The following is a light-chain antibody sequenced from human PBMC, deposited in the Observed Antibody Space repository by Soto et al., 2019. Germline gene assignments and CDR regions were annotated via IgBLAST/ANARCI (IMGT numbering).Light chain of an antibody. CDR3: QQYNNWPLT. CDR2: GAS. J-gene: IGKJ4*01. Sequence: EIVLTQSPGTLSLSPGERATLSCRASQSVSSSYLAWYQQKPGQAPRLLISGASTRATGIPARFSGSGSGTEFTLTISSLQSEDFAVYSCQQYNNWPLTFGGGTKVDIK. V-gene: IGKV3-15*01. CDR1: QSVSSSY.